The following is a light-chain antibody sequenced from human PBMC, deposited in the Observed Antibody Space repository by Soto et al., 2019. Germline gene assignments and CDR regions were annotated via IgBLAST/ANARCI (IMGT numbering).Light chain of an antibody. CDR3: MQGTYWPIT. Sequence: VVMTQSPLSLPVTLGQPASITCRSSQSLVYTNGHTYLHWFHQRPGESPRRLIYMVYTRDSGVPARFSASGSGTDFTLNISRVEADDIGVYFCMQGTYWPITFGQGTRLEIK. V-gene: IGKV2-30*01. J-gene: IGKJ5*01. CDR1: QSLVYTNGHTY. CDR2: MVY.